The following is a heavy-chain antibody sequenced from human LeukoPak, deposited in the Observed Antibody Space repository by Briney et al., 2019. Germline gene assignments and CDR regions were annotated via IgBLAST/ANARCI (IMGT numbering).Heavy chain of an antibody. D-gene: IGHD3-10*01. CDR3: ARERAYYGSGTSYGMDV. CDR1: GFTVSSNY. CDR2: IYSGGST. J-gene: IGHJ6*04. V-gene: IGHV3-53*01. Sequence: GGSLRLSCAASGFTVSSNYMSWVRQAPGKGLEWVSVIYSGGSTYYADSVKGRFTISRDNSKNTLYLQMNSLRAEDTAVYYCARERAYYGSGTSYGMDVWGKGTTVTVPS.